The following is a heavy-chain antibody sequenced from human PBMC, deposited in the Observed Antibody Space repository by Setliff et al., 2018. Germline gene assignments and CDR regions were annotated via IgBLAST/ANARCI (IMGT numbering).Heavy chain of an antibody. V-gene: IGHV1-69*13. D-gene: IGHD4-17*01. CDR3: ARGPSPTVTPSRLIYFYHMDV. CDR1: GGTFSNSA. Sequence: WASVKVSCKAFGGTFSNSAINWVRQAPGQGLEWMGGIIPIRGAADYAQKFQGKVIITADGSTSTAYMELTSLRSDDAAVYYCARGPSPTVTPSRLIYFYHMDVWGTGTTVTVSS. J-gene: IGHJ6*03. CDR2: IIPIRGAA.